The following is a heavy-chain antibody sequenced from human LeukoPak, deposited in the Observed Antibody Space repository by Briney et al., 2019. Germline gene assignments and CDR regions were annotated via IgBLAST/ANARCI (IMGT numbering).Heavy chain of an antibody. CDR3: ARRAGGYSHPYDY. Sequence: AGGSLRLSCAVSGFTVSGNYMSWVRQAPGKGLEWVSLIYSGGTTYYADSVKGRFTISRDNSKNTLYLQMNSLRAEDTAVYYCARRAGGYSHPYDYWGPGILVTVSS. CDR1: GFTVSGNY. D-gene: IGHD4-23*01. CDR2: IYSGGTT. V-gene: IGHV3-53*01. J-gene: IGHJ4*02.